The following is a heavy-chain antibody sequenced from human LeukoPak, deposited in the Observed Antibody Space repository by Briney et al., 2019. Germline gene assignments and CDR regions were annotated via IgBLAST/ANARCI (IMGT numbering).Heavy chain of an antibody. Sequence: PGGTLRLSCAASGFSLSSYSMNWVRQAPGKGLEWVSSISSSSSYIYYADSVKGRFTISRDNAKNSLYLQMNSLRAEDTAVYYCAREKWVGATNGFDYWGQGTLVTVSS. CDR2: ISSSSSYI. J-gene: IGHJ4*02. D-gene: IGHD1-26*01. CDR3: AREKWVGATNGFDY. CDR1: GFSLSSYS. V-gene: IGHV3-21*01.